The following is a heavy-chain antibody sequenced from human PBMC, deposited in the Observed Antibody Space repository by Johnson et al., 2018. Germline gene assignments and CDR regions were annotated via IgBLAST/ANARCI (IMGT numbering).Heavy chain of an antibody. CDR1: GGSISSYY. CDR2: IYYSGST. V-gene: IGHV4-59*01. D-gene: IGHD3-22*01. CDR3: ARCPEVLIKGDYYYMDV. J-gene: IGHJ6*03. Sequence: QVQLQESGPGLVKPSETLSLTCTVSGGSISSYYWSWIRQPPGKGLEGIGYIYYSGSTNYNPSPTIRVTISVDTSKNQFSLKLSSVTASDTASYYCARCPEVLIKGDYYYMDVWGKGTTVTVSS.